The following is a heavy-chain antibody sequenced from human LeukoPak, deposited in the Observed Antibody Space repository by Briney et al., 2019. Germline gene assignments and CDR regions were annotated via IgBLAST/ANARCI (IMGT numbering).Heavy chain of an antibody. CDR1: GFTFSDYS. CDR2: ISFTSSFV. Sequence: EGSLRLSCAASGFTFSDYSMNWVRQAPGKGLEWVSSISFTSSFVYYADSVKGRFTISRDNAKNSLYLQMNSLRAEDTAVYYCASERLVVRGITGYFDYWGQGTLVTVSS. J-gene: IGHJ4*02. D-gene: IGHD3-10*01. CDR3: ASERLVVRGITGYFDY. V-gene: IGHV3-21*01.